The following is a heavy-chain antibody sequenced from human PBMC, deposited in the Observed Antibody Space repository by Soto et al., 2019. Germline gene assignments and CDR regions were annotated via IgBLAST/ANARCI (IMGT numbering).Heavy chain of an antibody. CDR3: VQSRCGGDCLEIYSSHPYNGLDV. Sequence: QVTLKESGPTLVKPTQTLTLTCTVSGLSLRTTGVGVSWVRQPPGKALEWLALLYWDDDKRYSPSLRSRLTIAKDISEKQVVLTMTNMDTVDAATYYCVQSRCGGDCLEIYSSHPYNGLDVWGQGTTVTVPS. CDR2: LYWDDDK. CDR1: GLSLRTTGVG. V-gene: IGHV2-5*02. D-gene: IGHD2-21*02. J-gene: IGHJ6*02.